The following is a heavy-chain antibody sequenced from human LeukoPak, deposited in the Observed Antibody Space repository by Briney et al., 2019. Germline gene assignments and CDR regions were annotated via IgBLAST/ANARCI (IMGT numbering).Heavy chain of an antibody. J-gene: IGHJ3*02. Sequence: PSETLSLTCTVSGGSISSSSYYWGWIRQPPGKGLEWIGSIYYSGSTNYNPSLKSRVTISVDTSKNQFSLKLSSVTAADTAVYYCASSIAAAGGLLDSDAFDIWGQGTMVTVSS. CDR3: ASSIAAAGGLLDSDAFDI. V-gene: IGHV4-39*07. D-gene: IGHD6-13*01. CDR1: GGSISSSSYY. CDR2: IYYSGST.